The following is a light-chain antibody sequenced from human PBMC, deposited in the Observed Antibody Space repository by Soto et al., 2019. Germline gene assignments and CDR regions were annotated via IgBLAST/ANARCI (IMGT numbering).Light chain of an antibody. Sequence: DIQMTQSPSSVSASVGDRGTITCRASQGISGWLAWYQQKPGKAPKLLIYAASTLETGVPSRFSGRRSGTDFTLTINNLRPEDFATYYCHQATITQLTCGGGTKVEIK. CDR2: AAS. CDR1: QGISGW. CDR3: HQATITQLT. J-gene: IGKJ4*01. V-gene: IGKV1-12*01.